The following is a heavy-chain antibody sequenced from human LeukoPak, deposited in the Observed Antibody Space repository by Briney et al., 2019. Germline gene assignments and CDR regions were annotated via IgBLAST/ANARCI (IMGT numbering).Heavy chain of an antibody. D-gene: IGHD1-26*01. CDR2: ISTSGST. V-gene: IGHV4-4*07. CDR1: DVSISSYY. Sequence: SETLSLTCNVSDVSISSYYWSWIRQPAGEGLEWIGRISTSGSTHYNPSLKSRVTMSVDMSKNQFSLMLRSVTAADTAIYYCARDNSGSLFPPSFDYWGQGTLVTVSS. CDR3: ARDNSGSLFPPSFDY. J-gene: IGHJ4*02.